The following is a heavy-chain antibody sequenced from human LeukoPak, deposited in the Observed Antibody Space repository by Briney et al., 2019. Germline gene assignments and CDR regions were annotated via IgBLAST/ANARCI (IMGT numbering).Heavy chain of an antibody. J-gene: IGHJ5*02. CDR2: IYYSGST. D-gene: IGHD3-9*01. Sequence: SETLSLXCTVSGGSISSYYWSWSRQPPGKGLEWIGYIYYSGSTNYNPSPKSRVTISVDTSKNQFSLKLSSVTAADTAVYYCARGGDSLTGYYHADNWFDPWGQGTLVTVSS. CDR3: ARGGDSLTGYYHADNWFDP. V-gene: IGHV4-59*01. CDR1: GGSISSYY.